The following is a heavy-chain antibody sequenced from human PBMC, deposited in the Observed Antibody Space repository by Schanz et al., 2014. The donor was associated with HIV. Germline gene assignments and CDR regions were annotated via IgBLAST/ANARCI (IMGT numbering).Heavy chain of an antibody. V-gene: IGHV3-30*03. CDR3: ARGVPAHSSGWYLDY. CDR1: GFSSSNSV. J-gene: IGHJ4*02. Sequence: QAQLVESGGGVVQPGGSLRLSCAASGFSSSNSVIHWVRQAPGKGLEWVAVISYDRRHQYYAESVKGRFTISRDNSKNTLFLQMNSLRAEDTAVYYCARGVPAHSSGWYLDYWGQGTLVIVSS. D-gene: IGHD6-19*01. CDR2: ISYDRRHQ.